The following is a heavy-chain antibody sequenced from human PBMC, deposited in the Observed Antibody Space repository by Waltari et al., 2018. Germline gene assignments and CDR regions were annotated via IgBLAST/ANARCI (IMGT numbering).Heavy chain of an antibody. CDR1: GFTFSTYG. J-gene: IGHJ4*02. V-gene: IGHV3-30*02. Sequence: QVQLVESGGGVVQPGGSLRLSCAASGFTFSTYGMHWVRQAPGKGLEWVAFIRYDGSNKYYGDSVKGRFTISRDNSKNTLYLQMNSLRAEDTAVYYCAKALYSSGWYEGVDYWGLGTLVTVSS. CDR3: AKALYSSGWYEGVDY. CDR2: IRYDGSNK. D-gene: IGHD6-19*01.